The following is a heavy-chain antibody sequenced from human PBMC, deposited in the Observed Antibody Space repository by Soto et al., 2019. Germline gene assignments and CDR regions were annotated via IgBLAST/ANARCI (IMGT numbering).Heavy chain of an antibody. CDR2: ITTSGNNT. CDR1: GFTFSAFG. CDR3: AGRYCTNGVCYTNYYYYIDV. Sequence: GGSLRLSCAASGFTFSAFGMHLVRQAPGKGLEWVATITTSGNNTYYADSVQGRFTISRDNSKNTLYLQMNSLRAEDTAVYYCAGRYCTNGVCYTNYYYYIDVWGKGTTVTVSS. D-gene: IGHD2-8*01. V-gene: IGHV3-23*01. J-gene: IGHJ6*03.